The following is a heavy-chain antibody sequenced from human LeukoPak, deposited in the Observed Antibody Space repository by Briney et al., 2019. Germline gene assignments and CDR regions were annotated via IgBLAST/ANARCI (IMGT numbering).Heavy chain of an antibody. CDR1: GFTFSSYE. Sequence: GGSLRLSCAASGFTFSSYEMNWVRQAPGKGLEWVSYISSSGNTIYYADSVKGRFTISRDNAKNTLYLRMNSLRAEDTAVYYCARDTGYSYGRTNWFDPWGQGTLVTVSS. CDR3: ARDTGYSYGRTNWFDP. V-gene: IGHV3-48*03. J-gene: IGHJ5*02. D-gene: IGHD5-18*01. CDR2: ISSSGNTI.